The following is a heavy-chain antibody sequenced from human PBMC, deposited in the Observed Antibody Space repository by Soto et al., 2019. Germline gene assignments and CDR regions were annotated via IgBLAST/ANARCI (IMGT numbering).Heavy chain of an antibody. CDR2: IYHSGST. J-gene: IGHJ6*02. Sequence: PSETLSLTCAVSGGSISSGGYSWSWIRQPPGKGLEWIGYIYHSGSTYYNPSLKSRVTISVDTSKNQFSLKLSSVTAADTAVYYCAASCVACGVFNYYGMDVWGQGTTVTVSS. V-gene: IGHV4-30-2*01. D-gene: IGHD2-8*01. CDR1: GGSISSGGYS. CDR3: AASCVACGVFNYYGMDV.